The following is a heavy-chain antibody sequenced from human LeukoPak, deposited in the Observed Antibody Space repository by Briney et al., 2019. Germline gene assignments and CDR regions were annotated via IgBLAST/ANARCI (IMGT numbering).Heavy chain of an antibody. V-gene: IGHV3-48*03. D-gene: IGHD1-26*01. Sequence: GGSLRLSCAASGFTFSSYEINWVRQAPGKGLEWVSYISSSGSTIYYADSVKGRFTISRDNAKNSLYLQMNSLRAEDTAVYYCAREGGSYYCTGRPCYDYWGQETLVTVSS. CDR3: AREGGSYYCTGRPCYDY. J-gene: IGHJ4*02. CDR1: GFTFSSYE. CDR2: ISSSGSTI.